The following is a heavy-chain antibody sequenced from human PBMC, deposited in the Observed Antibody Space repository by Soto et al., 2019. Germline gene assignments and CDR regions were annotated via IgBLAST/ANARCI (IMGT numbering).Heavy chain of an antibody. CDR1: GFSFHYYT. CDR3: ATSGDLTADRASGF. J-gene: IGHJ3*01. CDR2: ISRASNVI. D-gene: IGHD1-26*01. Sequence: EVLLVESGGGLVKPGESLRLSCAASGFSFHYYTMNWVRQAPGKGLEWVSAISRASNVIFYADSVEGRFTISRDNAKNLLYLTMNSLRAEDTAIYYCATSGDLTADRASGFWGQGTVFTVS. V-gene: IGHV3-21*06.